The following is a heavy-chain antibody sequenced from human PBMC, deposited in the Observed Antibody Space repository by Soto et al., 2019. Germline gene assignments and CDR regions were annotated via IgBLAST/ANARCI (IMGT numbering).Heavy chain of an antibody. CDR3: ARALTSAAGLYFDY. D-gene: IGHD6-13*01. V-gene: IGHV4-4*07. Sequence: QVQLQESDPGLVKPSETLSLTCTVSGDSISSYYWSWIRQPAGKGMEWIGRIHTTENTNYNPSLRSRVTMSIDTSNNQFSLKLTSLTAADTAVYYCARALTSAAGLYFDYWGQGTLVTVSS. J-gene: IGHJ4*02. CDR2: IHTTENT. CDR1: GDSISSYY.